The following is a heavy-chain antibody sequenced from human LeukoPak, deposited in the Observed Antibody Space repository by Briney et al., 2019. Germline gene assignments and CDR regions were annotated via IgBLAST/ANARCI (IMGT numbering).Heavy chain of an antibody. CDR3: ARFYVWGSYRYAWNMDDAFDI. J-gene: IGHJ3*02. V-gene: IGHV3-30*04. D-gene: IGHD3-16*02. CDR2: ISYDGSNK. CDR1: GFTFRSNT. Sequence: PGGSLRLSCAASGFTFRSNTMHWVRQAPGKGLEWVAFISYDGSNKYYADSVKGRFTISRDNSKNTLYLQMNSLRAEDTAVYYCARFYVWGSYRYAWNMDDAFDIWGQGTMVTVSS.